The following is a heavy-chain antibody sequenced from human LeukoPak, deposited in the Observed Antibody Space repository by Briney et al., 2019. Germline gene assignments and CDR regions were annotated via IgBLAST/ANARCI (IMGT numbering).Heavy chain of an antibody. CDR3: ARHDGAFKRAATFLLYYFDY. CDR1: GHSIKNSPFF. D-gene: IGHD2/OR15-2a*01. CDR2: IHYSGTT. Sequence: SETLSLTCTVSGHSIKNSPFFWGWIRQPPGKGLEWIGSIHYSGTTSYNPSLDSRVTISVDTSESQFSLRLTSVTAADTAVYFCARHDGAFKRAATFLLYYFDYWGQGTLVTVSS. J-gene: IGHJ4*02. V-gene: IGHV4-39*01.